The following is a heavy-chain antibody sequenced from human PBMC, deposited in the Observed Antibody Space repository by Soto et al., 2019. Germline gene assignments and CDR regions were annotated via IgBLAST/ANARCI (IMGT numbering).Heavy chain of an antibody. D-gene: IGHD5-12*01. V-gene: IGHV4-39*01. CDR3: ARLAYSHYST. CDR1: GGSIKVGGYY. Sequence: SETLPLTCTVSGGSIKVGGYYWGWIRQPPGKGLEWVATIYYSGTTYYNPSLKSRLTISLDTSRNQFSLDLTSVTAADTAVYYCARLAYSHYSTWGQGTLVTVSS. J-gene: IGHJ4*02. CDR2: IYYSGTT.